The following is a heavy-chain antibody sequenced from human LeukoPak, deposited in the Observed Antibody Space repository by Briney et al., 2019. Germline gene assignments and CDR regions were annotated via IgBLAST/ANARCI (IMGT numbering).Heavy chain of an antibody. CDR1: GFTFDDYA. Sequence: GGSLRLSCAASGFTFDDYAMHWVRQAPGKGLEWVSAISGSGGSTYYADSVKGRFTISRDNSKNTLYLQMDSLRAEDTAVYYCAKDRGYRNWNWAYWGQGTLVTVSS. CDR3: AKDRGYRNWNWAY. CDR2: ISGSGGST. V-gene: IGHV3-23*01. D-gene: IGHD1-7*01. J-gene: IGHJ4*02.